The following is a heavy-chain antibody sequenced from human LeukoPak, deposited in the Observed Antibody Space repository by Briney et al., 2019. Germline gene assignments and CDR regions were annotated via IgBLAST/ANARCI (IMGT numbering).Heavy chain of an antibody. CDR2: INPSGGST. CDR3: ARAPWTGYYQD. CDR1: GYTFTSYY. D-gene: IGHD3/OR15-3a*01. Sequence: ASVKVSCKASGYTFTSYYMHWVRQAPGQGLEWMGIINPSGGSTSYAQKFQGRVTMTRDTSTSTVYMELSSLRSEDTAVCYCARAPWTGYYQDWGQGTLVTVSS. J-gene: IGHJ4*02. V-gene: IGHV1-46*01.